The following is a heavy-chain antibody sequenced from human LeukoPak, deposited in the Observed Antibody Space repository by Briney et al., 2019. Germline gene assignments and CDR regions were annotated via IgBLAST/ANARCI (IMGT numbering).Heavy chain of an antibody. CDR3: ARGPGDYYCYYGMDV. Sequence: ASVKVSCTASGYTFTSYDINWVRQATGQGLEWMGWMNPNSGNTGYAQKFQGRVTMTRNTSISTAYMELSSLRSEDTAVYYCARGPGDYYCYYGMDVWGQGTTVTVSS. CDR1: GYTFTSYD. CDR2: MNPNSGNT. V-gene: IGHV1-8*01. J-gene: IGHJ6*02. D-gene: IGHD7-27*01.